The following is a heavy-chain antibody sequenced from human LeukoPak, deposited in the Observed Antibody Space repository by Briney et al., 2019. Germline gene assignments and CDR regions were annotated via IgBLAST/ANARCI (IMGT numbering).Heavy chain of an antibody. Sequence: GGSLRLSCAASGFTFSSYSMNWVRQAPGKGLEWVSSISSSSSYTYYADSVKGRFTISRDNAKNSLYLQMNSLRAEDTAVYYCAREISYDSSGPDYWGQGTLVTVSS. D-gene: IGHD3-22*01. CDR1: GFTFSSYS. CDR2: ISSSSSYT. J-gene: IGHJ4*02. CDR3: AREISYDSSGPDY. V-gene: IGHV3-21*01.